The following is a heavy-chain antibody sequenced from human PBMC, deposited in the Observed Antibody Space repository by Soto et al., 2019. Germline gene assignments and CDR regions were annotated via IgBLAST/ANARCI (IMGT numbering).Heavy chain of an antibody. D-gene: IGHD3-3*01. CDR3: ARGLLRDYDFWSGYLPYFDY. CDR1: GFTFSSYG. J-gene: IGHJ4*02. CDR2: IWYDGSNK. Sequence: QVQLVESGGGVVQPGRSLRLSCAASGFTFSSYGMHWVRQAPGKGLEWVAVIWYDGSNKYYADSVKGRFTISRDNSKNTLYLQMNSLRAEDTAVYYCARGLLRDYDFWSGYLPYFDYWGQGTLVTVSS. V-gene: IGHV3-33*01.